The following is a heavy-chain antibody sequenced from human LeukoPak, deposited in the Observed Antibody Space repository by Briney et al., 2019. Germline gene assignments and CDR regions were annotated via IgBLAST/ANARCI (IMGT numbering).Heavy chain of an antibody. CDR2: FSWNSGSI. CDR1: GFTFDDYA. CDR3: AKAPEPAAAFCYFDY. Sequence: GGSLRLSCAASGFTFDDYAMHWVRQAPGKGLGWVSGFSWNSGSIGYADSVKGRFTISRDNAKNSLYLQMNSLRAEDTALYYCAKAPEPAAAFCYFDYWGQGTLVTVSS. V-gene: IGHV3-9*01. D-gene: IGHD1-14*01. J-gene: IGHJ4*02.